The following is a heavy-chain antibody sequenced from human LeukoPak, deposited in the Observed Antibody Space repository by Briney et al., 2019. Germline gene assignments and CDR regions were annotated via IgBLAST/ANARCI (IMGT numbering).Heavy chain of an antibody. V-gene: IGHV4-39*01. CDR2: IYYSGST. CDR3: ASQYYYDSSGPGNWFDP. CDR1: GGSISSSSYY. D-gene: IGHD3-22*01. Sequence: SETLSLTCTVSGGSISSSSYYWGWIRQPPGKGLEWIGSIYYSGSTYYNPSLKSRVTISVDTSKNQFSLKLSSVTAADTAVYYCASQYYYDSSGPGNWFDPWGQGTLVTVSS. J-gene: IGHJ5*02.